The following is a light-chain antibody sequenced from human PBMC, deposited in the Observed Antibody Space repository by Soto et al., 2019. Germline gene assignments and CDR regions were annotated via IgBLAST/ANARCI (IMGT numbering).Light chain of an antibody. CDR1: QGISSY. J-gene: IGKJ2*01. CDR3: QQYYSYPHT. CDR2: AAS. Sequence: AIRMTQSPSSFSESTGDRVTITCRASQGISSYLAWYQQKPGKAPKLLIYAASTLQSGVPSRFSGSGSGTDFTLTISCLQSEDFATYYCQQYYSYPHTFGQGTKLEIK. V-gene: IGKV1-8*01.